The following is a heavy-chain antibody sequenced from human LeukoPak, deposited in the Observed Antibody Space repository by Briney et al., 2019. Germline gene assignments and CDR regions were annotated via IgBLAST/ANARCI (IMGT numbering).Heavy chain of an antibody. V-gene: IGHV3-30-3*01. CDR2: ISDDGSNK. J-gene: IGHJ5*02. CDR3: ARDRLMITFGGVISP. CDR1: GFTFSSYA. Sequence: GGSLRLSCAASGFTFSSYAISWVRQAPGKGLEWVAVISDDGSNKYYADSVKGRFTISRDNSKNTLYLQMNSLRAEDTAVYYCARDRLMITFGGVISPWGQGTLVTVSS. D-gene: IGHD3-16*01.